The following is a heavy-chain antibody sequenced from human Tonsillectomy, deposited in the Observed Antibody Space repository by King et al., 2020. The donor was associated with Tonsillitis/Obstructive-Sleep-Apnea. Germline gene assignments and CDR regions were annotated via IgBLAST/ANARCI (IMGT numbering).Heavy chain of an antibody. V-gene: IGHV4-59*08. CDR1: GGSISSYY. D-gene: IGHD2-2*01. Sequence: VQLQESGPGLVKPSETLSLTCTVSGGSISSYYWSWIRQPPGKGLEWVGYIYYSGSTNYNPSLKSRVTISVDTSKNQFSLKLSSVTAADTAVYYCARVGVVVPAASSHYYYYMDVWGKGTTVTVSS. CDR3: ARVGVVVPAASSHYYYYMDV. J-gene: IGHJ6*03. CDR2: IYYSGST.